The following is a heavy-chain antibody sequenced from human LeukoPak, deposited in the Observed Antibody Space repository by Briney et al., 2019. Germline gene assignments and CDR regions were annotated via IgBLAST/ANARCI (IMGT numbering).Heavy chain of an antibody. J-gene: IGHJ4*02. CDR1: GGSISSYY. Sequence: PSETLSLTCTVSGGSISSYYWSWIRQPAGKGLEWIGRIYTSGSTNYNPSLKSRVTMSVDTSKNQFSLKLSSVTAEDTAVYYCATIPPGIFGVVIDYWGQGTLVTVSS. CDR2: IYTSGST. D-gene: IGHD3-3*01. V-gene: IGHV4-4*07. CDR3: ATIPPGIFGVVIDY.